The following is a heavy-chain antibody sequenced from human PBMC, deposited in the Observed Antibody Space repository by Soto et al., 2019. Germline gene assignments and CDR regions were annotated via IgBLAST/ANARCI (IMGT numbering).Heavy chain of an antibody. Sequence: GGSLRLSCAASGFTFSSYGMHWVRQAPGKGLEWVAVIWYDGSNKYYADSVKGRFTISRDNSKNTLYLQMNSLRAEDTAVYYCARDRISYCGGDCYSPGFDYWGQGTLVTVSS. CDR2: IWYDGSNK. V-gene: IGHV3-33*01. CDR3: ARDRISYCGGDCYSPGFDY. CDR1: GFTFSSYG. D-gene: IGHD2-21*02. J-gene: IGHJ4*02.